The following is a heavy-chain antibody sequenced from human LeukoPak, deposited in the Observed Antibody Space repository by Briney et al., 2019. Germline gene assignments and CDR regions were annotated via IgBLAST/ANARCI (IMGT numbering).Heavy chain of an antibody. CDR3: ARDYDSSGYTSY. CDR1: GYTFTGYY. D-gene: IGHD3-22*01. J-gene: IGHJ4*02. Sequence: ASVKVSCKASGYTFTGYYMHWVRQAPGQGLEWMGWINPNSGGTNYAQKFQGRVTMTRDTSISTAYMELSRLRSDDTAVYYCARDYDSSGYTSYWGQGTLVTVSS. CDR2: INPNSGGT. V-gene: IGHV1-2*02.